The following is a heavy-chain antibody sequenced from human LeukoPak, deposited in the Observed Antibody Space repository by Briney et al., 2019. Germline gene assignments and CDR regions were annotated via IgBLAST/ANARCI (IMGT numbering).Heavy chain of an antibody. D-gene: IGHD2-15*01. CDR1: GGSISSYY. V-gene: IGHV4-59*01. Sequence: SETLSLTCTVSGGSISSYYWSWIRQPPGKGLEWIGYIYYSGSTNYNTSLRSRVTISVDTSKNQFSLKLSSVTAADTAVYYCARAYCSGGSCYSGDYYYYYMDVWGKGTTVTVSS. CDR3: ARAYCSGGSCYSGDYYYYYMDV. CDR2: IYYSGST. J-gene: IGHJ6*03.